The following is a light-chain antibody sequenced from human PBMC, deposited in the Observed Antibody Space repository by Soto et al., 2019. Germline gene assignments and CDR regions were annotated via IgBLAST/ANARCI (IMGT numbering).Light chain of an antibody. CDR3: CSYVGITSYVV. V-gene: IGLV2-23*01. CDR1: SNTFGNYNL. J-gene: IGLJ2*01. Sequence: QSVLTQPASVSGSPGQSITISCTGTSNTFGNYNLVSWYQQQSGKAPKLMIYEGSTRPSGVSNRFSGSKSGNTASLTISGLQPEDEAHYYCCSYVGITSYVVFGGGTKVTVL. CDR2: EGS.